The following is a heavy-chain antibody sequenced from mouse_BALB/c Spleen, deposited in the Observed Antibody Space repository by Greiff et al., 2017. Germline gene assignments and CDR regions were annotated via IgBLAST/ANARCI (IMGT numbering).Heavy chain of an antibody. J-gene: IGHJ4*01. Sequence: EVQLQQSGPELVKPGASVKMSCKASGYTFTSYVMHWVKQKPGQGLEWIGYINPYNDGTKYNEKFKGKATLTSDKSSSTAYMELSSLTSEDSAVYYCARRVSTVPYYAMDYWGQGTSVTVSS. CDR3: ARRVSTVPYYAMDY. CDR1: GYTFTSYV. CDR2: INPYNDGT. V-gene: IGHV1-14*01. D-gene: IGHD1-1*01.